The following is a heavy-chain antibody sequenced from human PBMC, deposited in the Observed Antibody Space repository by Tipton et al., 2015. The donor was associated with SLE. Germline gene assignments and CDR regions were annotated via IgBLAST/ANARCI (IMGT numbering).Heavy chain of an antibody. V-gene: IGHV3-21*01. CDR2: ISGSSTFI. D-gene: IGHD3-16*02. CDR1: GFTFSYYS. Sequence: GSLRLSCAASGFTFSYYSMNWVRQAPGKGLEWISSISGSSTFIYYADSVKGRFTISRDNVKNSLYLQMNRLRAEDTAVYYCARGPLFDPWGQGTQVTVSS. CDR3: ARGPLFDP. J-gene: IGHJ5*02.